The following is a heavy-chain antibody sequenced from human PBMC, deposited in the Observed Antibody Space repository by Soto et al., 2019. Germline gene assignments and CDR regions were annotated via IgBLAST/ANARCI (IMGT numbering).Heavy chain of an antibody. CDR1: GFTFSSYA. D-gene: IGHD1-1*01. CDR3: AKARGDYARGAKRRKNDNFDY. V-gene: IGHV3-23*01. CDR2: ISGSGGST. J-gene: IGHJ4*02. Sequence: EVQLLESGGGLVQPGGSLRLSCAASGFTFSSYAMSWVRQAPGKGLESVSAISGSGGSTYYADSVKGRFTISRDNSKNTLYLQMNSLRAEDTAVYYCAKARGDYARGAKRRKNDNFDYWGQGTLVTVSS.